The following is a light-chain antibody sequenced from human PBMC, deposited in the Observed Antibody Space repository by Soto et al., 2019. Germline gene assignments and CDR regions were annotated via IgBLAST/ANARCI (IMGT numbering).Light chain of an antibody. Sequence: QSALTQPPSASGSPGQSVTISCTGTSGDIGGYDYVSWYQQHPGKAPKLMIYEVTKRPLGVPDRFSGSKSGNTASLTVSGLQAEDEADYYCSSYTSSSTLVFGGGTKLTVL. V-gene: IGLV2-8*01. CDR3: SSYTSSSTLV. J-gene: IGLJ3*02. CDR1: SGDIGGYDY. CDR2: EVT.